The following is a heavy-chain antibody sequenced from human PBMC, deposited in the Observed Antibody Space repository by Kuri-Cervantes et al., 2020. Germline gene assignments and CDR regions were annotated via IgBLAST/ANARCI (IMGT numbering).Heavy chain of an antibody. Sequence: ASVKVSCKASGYTFTSYDINWVRQAPGQGLEWMGWISAYNGNTNYAQKFQGRVTMTKDTSISTAYMELSSLTSDDTAVYYCARDFDDSSGYYETYFDYWGQGTLVTVSS. D-gene: IGHD3-22*01. CDR3: ARDFDDSSGYYETYFDY. J-gene: IGHJ4*02. CDR1: GYTFTSYD. V-gene: IGHV1-2*02. CDR2: ISAYNGNT.